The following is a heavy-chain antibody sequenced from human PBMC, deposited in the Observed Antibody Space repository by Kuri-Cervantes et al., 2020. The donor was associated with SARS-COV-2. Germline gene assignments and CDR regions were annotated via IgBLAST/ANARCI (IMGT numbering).Heavy chain of an antibody. J-gene: IGHJ4*02. V-gene: IGHV4-39*07. D-gene: IGHD3-3*01. CDR1: GDSMSSDSYY. CDR3: ARKGLWSGYLN. Sequence: SETLSLTCTVSGDSMSSDSYYWGWIRQPPGKGLEWIGSIYYSGSTYYNPSLKSRVTISVDTSKNQFSLKLSSVTAADTAVYYRARKGLWSGYLNWGQGTLVTVSS. CDR2: IYYSGST.